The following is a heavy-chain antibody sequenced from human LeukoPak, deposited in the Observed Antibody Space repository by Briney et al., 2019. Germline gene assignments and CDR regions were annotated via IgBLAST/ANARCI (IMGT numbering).Heavy chain of an antibody. J-gene: IGHJ6*02. V-gene: IGHV1-69*13. CDR3: ARGSIRSNYGMDV. CDR2: IIPIFGTA. Sequence: SVKVSCKASGGSFSSYAISWVRQAPGPAREWMGGIIPIFGTANYAQKFQGRVTITAEESTSTAYMELSSLRSEETAVYYCARGSIRSNYGMDVWGQGTTVTVSS. CDR1: GGSFSSYA.